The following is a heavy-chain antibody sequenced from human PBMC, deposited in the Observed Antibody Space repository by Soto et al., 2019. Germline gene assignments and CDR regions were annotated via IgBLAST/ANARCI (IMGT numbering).Heavy chain of an antibody. CDR2: IYWDDDE. CDR3: AHRPRGYSYHFDY. Sequence: QITLKESGPPLVKPTQTLTLTCTFSGFSLATRGVGVGWIRQPPGKALEWLALIYWDDDEGYSPSLKSRLTLTXDXPKNQVVLTMSNMDPVDTATYYCAHRPRGYSYHFDYWGQETLVTVSS. D-gene: IGHD5-18*01. CDR1: GFSLATRGVG. J-gene: IGHJ4*02. V-gene: IGHV2-5*02.